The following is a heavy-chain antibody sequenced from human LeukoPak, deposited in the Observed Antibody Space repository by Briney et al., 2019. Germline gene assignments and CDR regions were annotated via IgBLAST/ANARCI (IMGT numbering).Heavy chain of an antibody. CDR1: GGSFSGYY. CDR3: RVLGYCSGGSCYSLDY. Sequence: KPSETLSLTYAVYGGSFSGYYWSWIRQPPGKGLEWIGEINHSGSTNYNPSLKSRVSISVDTSKNQFSLKLSSVTAADTAVYYCRVLGYCSGGSCYSLDYRGEGTLGTVSS. V-gene: IGHV4-34*01. D-gene: IGHD2-15*01. J-gene: IGHJ4*02. CDR2: INHSGST.